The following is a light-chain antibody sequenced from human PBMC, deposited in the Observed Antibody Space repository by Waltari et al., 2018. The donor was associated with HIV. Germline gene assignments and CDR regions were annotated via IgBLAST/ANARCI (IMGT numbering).Light chain of an antibody. CDR1: NSYVCAYDF. Sequence: QSALTPPASVSGSPGQSITISCTGTNSYVCAYDFVSCYQQHPAKAPKLLIYNSFHRASGISDRFSASSSGNTASLTISGLQPEDEADYYCCAYASTNSPYYIFGGGTTVT. J-gene: IGLJ1*01. CDR2: NSF. V-gene: IGLV2-14*03. CDR3: CAYASTNSPYYI.